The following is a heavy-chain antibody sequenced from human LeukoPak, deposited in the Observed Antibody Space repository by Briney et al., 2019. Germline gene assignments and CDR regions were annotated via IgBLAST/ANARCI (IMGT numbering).Heavy chain of an antibody. J-gene: IGHJ3*02. Sequence: GESLKTSLKGLGSRFTSFWIGWVRQMPGKGLGGIGIIYPGDSDTSYSPLFQGQSPIPADKSITTAYLQWTSRTATDTAMYYCAMLNSTGKHDAFGIWGQGTMVTVSS. CDR2: IYPGDSDT. CDR1: GSRFTSFW. CDR3: AMLNSTGKHDAFGI. D-gene: IGHD6-19*01. V-gene: IGHV5-51*01.